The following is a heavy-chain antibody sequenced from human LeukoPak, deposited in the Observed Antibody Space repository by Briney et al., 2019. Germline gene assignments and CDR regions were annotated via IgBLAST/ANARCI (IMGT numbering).Heavy chain of an antibody. CDR2: IYTSGGT. Sequence: SETLSLTCTDSGGSIRSYYWIWIRQPPGKGLEWIGYIYTSGGTNYNPSLKSRVTISVDTSKNQFSLKLSSVTAADTAVYYCASPGSGYSGYGYYYYYMDVWGKGTTVTVSS. CDR1: GGSIRSYY. J-gene: IGHJ6*03. D-gene: IGHD3-3*01. CDR3: ASPGSGYSGYGYYYYYMDV. V-gene: IGHV4-4*09.